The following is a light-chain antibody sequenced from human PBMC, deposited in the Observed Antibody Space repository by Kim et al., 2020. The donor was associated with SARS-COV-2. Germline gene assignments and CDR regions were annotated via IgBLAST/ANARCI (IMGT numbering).Light chain of an antibody. CDR1: SLKNYP. Sequence: LVETARITCQGDSLKNYPVSWYQQKPVQAPVVIFYGEDIRPSGFPDRFSGSTSGVTTSLIISGTQAEDEADYYCCSRDSNGDPWVFGGGTQLTVL. CDR3: CSRDSNGDPWV. J-gene: IGLJ3*02. CDR2: GED. V-gene: IGLV3-19*01.